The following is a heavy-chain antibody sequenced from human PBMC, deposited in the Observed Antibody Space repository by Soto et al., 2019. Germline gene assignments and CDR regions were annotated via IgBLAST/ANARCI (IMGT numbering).Heavy chain of an antibody. Sequence: GGSLRLSCAASGFTFSSYGMHWVRQAPGKGLEWVAVISYDGSNKYYADSVKGRFTISRDNSKNTLYLQMNSLRAEDTAVYYCAKDYGYCSSTSCYPPFPNYYGMDVWGQGTTVTVSS. CDR3: AKDYGYCSSTSCYPPFPNYYGMDV. CDR2: ISYDGSNK. D-gene: IGHD2-2*01. J-gene: IGHJ6*02. V-gene: IGHV3-30*18. CDR1: GFTFSSYG.